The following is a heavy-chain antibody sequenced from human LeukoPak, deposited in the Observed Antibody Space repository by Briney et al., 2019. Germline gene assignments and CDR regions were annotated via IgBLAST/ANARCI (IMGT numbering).Heavy chain of an antibody. V-gene: IGHV3-30*03. D-gene: IGHD3-10*01. J-gene: IGHJ4*02. CDR2: ISYDGSNT. Sequence: GGSLRLSCTASGFTFSGYGMHWVRQAPGMGLEWVAIISYDGSNTFYGDSVKGRFTISRDNSKKTLYLQMNSLRTEDTAVYYCARDPSNVLLWFGELTSDYWGQGTLVTVSS. CDR1: GFTFSGYG. CDR3: ARDPSNVLLWFGELTSDY.